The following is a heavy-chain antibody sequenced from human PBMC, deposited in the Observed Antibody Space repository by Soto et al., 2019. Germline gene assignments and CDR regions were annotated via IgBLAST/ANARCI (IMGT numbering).Heavy chain of an antibody. CDR1: GGSISSYY. D-gene: IGHD3-10*01. Sequence: LSLTCTVSGGSISSYYWSWIRQPPGKGLEWIGYIYYSGSTNYNPSLKSRVTISVDTSKNQFSLKLSSVTAADTAVYYCARETVRGVITKYNWFDPWGQGTLVTVSS. V-gene: IGHV4-59*01. J-gene: IGHJ5*02. CDR3: ARETVRGVITKYNWFDP. CDR2: IYYSGST.